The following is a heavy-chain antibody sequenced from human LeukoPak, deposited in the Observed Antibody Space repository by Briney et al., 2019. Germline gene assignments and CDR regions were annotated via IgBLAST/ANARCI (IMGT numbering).Heavy chain of an antibody. CDR3: ARGGPAAGRFDY. CDR2: IYSGGST. J-gene: IGHJ4*02. CDR1: GFTFSDYY. D-gene: IGHD6-13*01. V-gene: IGHV3-66*01. Sequence: GGSLRLSCAASGFTFSDYYMSWVRQAPGKGLEWVSVIYSGGSTYYADSVKGRFTISRDNSKNTLYLQMNSLRAEDTAVYYCARGGPAAGRFDYWGQGTLVTVSS.